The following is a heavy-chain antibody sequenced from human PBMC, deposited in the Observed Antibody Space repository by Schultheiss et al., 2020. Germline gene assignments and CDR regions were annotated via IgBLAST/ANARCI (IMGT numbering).Heavy chain of an antibody. CDR1: GFTFSSYA. J-gene: IGHJ6*04. V-gene: IGHV3-23*01. D-gene: IGHD3-16*02. Sequence: GGSMRLSCAASGFTFSSYAMSWVRQAPGKGLEWVSAISGSGGSTYYADSVKGRFTISRDNSKNTLYLQMNSLRAEDTAVYYCARDMGDYVWGSYRYGMDVWGKGTTVTVAS. CDR3: ARDMGDYVWGSYRYGMDV. CDR2: ISGSGGST.